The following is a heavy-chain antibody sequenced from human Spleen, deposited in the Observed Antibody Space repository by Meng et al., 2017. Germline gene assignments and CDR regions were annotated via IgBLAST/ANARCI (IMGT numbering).Heavy chain of an antibody. D-gene: IGHD1-26*01. Sequence: GGSLRLSCAASGFTFSSYWMNWVRQAPGKGLEWVANIKQDGSGKYYVDSVKGRFTISRDNAKNSLYLQMDSLRAEDTAVYYCARLSASYRYVIDYWGQGTLVTVSS. J-gene: IGHJ4*02. V-gene: IGHV3-7*01. CDR2: IKQDGSGK. CDR1: GFTFSSYW. CDR3: ARLSASYRYVIDY.